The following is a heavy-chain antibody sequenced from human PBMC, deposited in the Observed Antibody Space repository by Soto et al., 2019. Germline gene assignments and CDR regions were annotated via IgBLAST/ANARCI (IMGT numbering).Heavy chain of an antibody. J-gene: IGHJ3*02. CDR2: INAGNGNT. V-gene: IGHV1-3*01. CDR3: ARARVHGGWELRFVSPPYI. D-gene: IGHD1-26*01. Sequence: ASVKVSCKASGYTFTSYSMHWVRQAPGQRLEWMGWINAGNGNTKYSQKFQGRVTITRDTSASTAYMELSSLRSEDTAVYYCARARVHGGWELRFVSPPYIWGQGTMVTVS. CDR1: GYTFTSYS.